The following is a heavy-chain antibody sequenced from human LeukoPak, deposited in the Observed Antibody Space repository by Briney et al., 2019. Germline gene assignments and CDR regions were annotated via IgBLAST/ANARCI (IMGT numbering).Heavy chain of an antibody. V-gene: IGHV1-2*02. Sequence: ASVKVSCKASGYTFIDDYMHWVRQATGQGLEWMGWINPLTGFTVYAQRFQGRLTVTRDTSIRTDYMEVRSLRLDDTAVYFFVPTSEAYTSNGNVWG. D-gene: IGHD6-13*01. CDR2: INPLTGFT. CDR3: VPTSEAYTSNGNV. J-gene: IGHJ3*01. CDR1: GYTFIDDY.